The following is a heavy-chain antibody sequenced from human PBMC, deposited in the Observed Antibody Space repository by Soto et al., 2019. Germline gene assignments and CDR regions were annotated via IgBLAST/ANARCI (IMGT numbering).Heavy chain of an antibody. CDR2: IIPILGIA. V-gene: IGHV1-69*02. CDR1: GGTFSSYT. Sequence: SVKVSCKASGGTFSSYTISWVRQAPGQGLEWMGRIIPILGIANYAQKFQGRVTITADKSTSTAYMELSSLRSEDTAVYYCARSPRGTAEAGYWGQGTLVTVSS. D-gene: IGHD6-13*01. J-gene: IGHJ4*02. CDR3: ARSPRGTAEAGY.